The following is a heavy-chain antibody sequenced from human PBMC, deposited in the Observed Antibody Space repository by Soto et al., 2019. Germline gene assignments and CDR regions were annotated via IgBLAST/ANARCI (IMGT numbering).Heavy chain of an antibody. J-gene: IGHJ4*02. CDR1: GDIVSSNSAA. V-gene: IGHV6-1*01. CDR3: ARDYYDILTGFTYYFDY. Sequence: SQTLSLTCAISGDIVSSNSAAWNWIRQSPSRGLEWLGRTYYRSKWYNDYAVSVKSRITINPDTSKNQFSLQLNSVTPEDTAVYYCARDYYDILTGFTYYFDYWGQGTLVTVSS. D-gene: IGHD3-9*01. CDR2: TYYRSKWYN.